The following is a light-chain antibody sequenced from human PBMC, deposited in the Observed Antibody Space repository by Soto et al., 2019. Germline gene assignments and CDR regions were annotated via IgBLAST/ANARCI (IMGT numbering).Light chain of an antibody. V-gene: IGKV3-20*01. J-gene: IGKJ1*01. CDR1: QSVTNDY. Sequence: EIVLTQSPGTLSLSPGERATLSCRASQSVTNDYLAWYQQKPGQAPRLLVYGTSTRAPGIPDRFSGSGSGTYFTLTINRLEPEDVALYYCQHQRPFGQGTRVEIK. CDR3: QHQRP. CDR2: GTS.